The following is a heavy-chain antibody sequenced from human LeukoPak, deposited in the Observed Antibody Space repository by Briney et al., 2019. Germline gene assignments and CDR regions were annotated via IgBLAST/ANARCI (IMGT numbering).Heavy chain of an antibody. CDR1: GFPFSGYA. V-gene: IGHV3-30*04. Sequence: GGSLRLSCTASGFPFSGYAMQWVRQAPGKGLEWVSLISGDGSYSDHRDSVKGRFTISRDNSKNTLYLQMNSLRAEDTAVYYCARDGSYCSAGSCYLGIYFQAWGQGTRVTVSS. CDR3: ARDGSYCSAGSCYLGIYFQA. CDR2: ISGDGSYS. J-gene: IGHJ1*01. D-gene: IGHD2-15*01.